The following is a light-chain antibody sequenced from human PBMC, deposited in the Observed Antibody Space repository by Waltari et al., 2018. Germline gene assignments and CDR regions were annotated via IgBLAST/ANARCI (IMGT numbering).Light chain of an antibody. CDR3: QHYVSLPAT. J-gene: IGKJ1*01. Sequence: IVLTQSPGPLSMSTGEGVTLSCRASQSLNRALAWYQQKPGQAPRLLIYNVFNRATDIPDRFSGSGSGTEFSLTISRLEPEDFAVYYCQHYVSLPATFGQGTRVEIK. CDR1: QSLNRA. CDR2: NVF. V-gene: IGKV3-20*01.